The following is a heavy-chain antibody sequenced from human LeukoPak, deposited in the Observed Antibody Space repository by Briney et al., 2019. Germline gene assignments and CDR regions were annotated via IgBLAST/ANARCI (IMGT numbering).Heavy chain of an antibody. V-gene: IGHV3-21*01. Sequence: GGSLRLSCAASGFTFSSYSMNWVRQAPGKGLEWVSSISSSSSYIYYADSVKGRFTVSRDNAKNSLYLQMNSLRAEDTAVYYCARTPLRFLEYYFDYWGQGTLVTVSS. J-gene: IGHJ4*02. CDR1: GFTFSSYS. CDR2: ISSSSSYI. D-gene: IGHD3-3*01. CDR3: ARTPLRFLEYYFDY.